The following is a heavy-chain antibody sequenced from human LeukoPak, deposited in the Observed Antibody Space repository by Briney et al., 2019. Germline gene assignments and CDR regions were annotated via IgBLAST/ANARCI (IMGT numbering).Heavy chain of an antibody. D-gene: IGHD2-2*01. CDR1: GYTFTSYG. CDR3: ATSVVVPAAIDYYYYYMDV. CDR2: ISAYNGNT. J-gene: IGHJ6*03. Sequence: ASVKVSCKASGYTFTSYGISWVRQAPGQGLEWMGWISAYNGNTNYAQKLQGRVTMTTDTSTSTAYMELRSLRSDDTAVYYCATSVVVPAAIDYYYYYMDVWGKGATVTVSS. V-gene: IGHV1-18*01.